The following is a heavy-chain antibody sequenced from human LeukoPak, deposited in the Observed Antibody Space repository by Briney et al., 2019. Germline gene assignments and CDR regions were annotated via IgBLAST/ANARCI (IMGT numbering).Heavy chain of an antibody. J-gene: IGHJ4*02. Sequence: ASVKVSCKASGYTFTGYYMHWVRQAPGQGLEWMGWINPNSGGTNYAQKFQGRVTMTRDTSISTAYMELSRLRSDDTAVYYCARISALLQSDFDYWGQGTLVTVSS. CDR2: INPNSGGT. D-gene: IGHD4-11*01. CDR3: ARISALLQSDFDY. V-gene: IGHV1-2*02. CDR1: GYTFTGYY.